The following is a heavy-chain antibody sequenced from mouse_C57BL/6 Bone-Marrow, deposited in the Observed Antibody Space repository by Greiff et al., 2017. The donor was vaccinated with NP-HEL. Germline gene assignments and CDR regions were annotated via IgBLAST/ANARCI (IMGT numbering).Heavy chain of an antibody. CDR2: IYPGDGDT. J-gene: IGHJ2*01. CDR3: ARSDSSGYPFAY. V-gene: IGHV1-82*01. Sequence: QVQLKESGPELVKPGASVKISCKASGYAFSSSWMNWVKQRPGKGLEWIGRIYPGDGDTNYNGKFKGKATLTADKSSSTAYMQLSSLTSEDSAVYFCARSDSSGYPFAYWGQGTTLTVSS. D-gene: IGHD3-2*02. CDR1: GYAFSSSW.